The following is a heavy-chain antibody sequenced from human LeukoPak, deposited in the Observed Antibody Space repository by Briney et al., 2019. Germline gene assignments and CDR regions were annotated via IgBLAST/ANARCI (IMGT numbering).Heavy chain of an antibody. D-gene: IGHD6-19*01. CDR2: IYSGGST. CDR1: GGSVSSGTYY. J-gene: IGHJ4*02. CDR3: AKEWTDGSSGWYSYEH. Sequence: ETLSLTCTVSGGSVSSGTYYWSWVRQAPGKGLEWVSVIYSGGSTYYADSVKGRFTISRDNSKNTLYLQMNSLRAEDTAIYYCAKEWTDGSSGWYSYEHWGQGTLVTVSS. V-gene: IGHV3-53*01.